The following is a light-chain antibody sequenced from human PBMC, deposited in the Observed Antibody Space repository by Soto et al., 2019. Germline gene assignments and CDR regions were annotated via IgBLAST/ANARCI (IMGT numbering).Light chain of an antibody. J-gene: IGKJ1*01. CDR2: GAS. Sequence: EIVMTQSPATLSVSPGERATLSCRASQSVSIDLAWYQQKPGQAPRLLIYGASSRATGIPDRFSGSGSGTDFTLTISRLEPEDFAVYYCQQYTGLPRTFGQGTKVDIK. V-gene: IGKV3-20*01. CDR1: QSVSID. CDR3: QQYTGLPRT.